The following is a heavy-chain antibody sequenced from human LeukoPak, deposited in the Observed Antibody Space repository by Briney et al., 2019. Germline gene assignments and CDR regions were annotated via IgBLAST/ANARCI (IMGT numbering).Heavy chain of an antibody. CDR1: GYTFTGYY. CDR3: ANDSGYIVATYYFDY. D-gene: IGHD5-12*01. V-gene: IGHV1-2*02. Sequence: GASVKVSCKASGYTFTGYYMHWVRQAPGQGLEWMGWINPNSGGTNYAQKFQGRVTMTRDTSISTAYMELSRLRSDDTAVCYCANDSGYIVATYYFDYWGQGTLVTVSS. CDR2: INPNSGGT. J-gene: IGHJ4*02.